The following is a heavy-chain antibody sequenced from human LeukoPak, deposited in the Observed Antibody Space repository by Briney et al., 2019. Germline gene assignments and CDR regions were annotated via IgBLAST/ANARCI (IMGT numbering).Heavy chain of an antibody. CDR2: INPNSGGT. CDR1: GYTFTGYY. D-gene: IGHD3-3*01. J-gene: IGHJ4*02. V-gene: IGHV1-2*02. Sequence: ASVKVSCKASGYTFTGYYMHWVRQAPGQGLEWMGWINPNSGGTNYAQKFQGRVTMTRDTSISTAYMELSRLRSDDTAVYYCALIFGVVIPPDYWGQGTLVTVSS. CDR3: ALIFGVVIPPDY.